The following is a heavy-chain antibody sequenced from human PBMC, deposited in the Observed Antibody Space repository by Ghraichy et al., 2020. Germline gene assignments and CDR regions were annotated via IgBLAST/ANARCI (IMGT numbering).Heavy chain of an antibody. CDR3: ASSVVVADYYYYGMDV. CDR2: IYYSGST. D-gene: IGHD2-15*01. V-gene: IGHV4-31*03. J-gene: IGHJ6*02. Sequence: SETLSLTCTVSGGSISSGGYYWSWIRQHPGKGLEWIGYIYYSGSTYYNPSLKSRVTISVDTSKNQFSLKLSSVTAADTAVYYCASSVVVADYYYYGMDVWGQGTTVTVSS. CDR1: GGSISSGGYY.